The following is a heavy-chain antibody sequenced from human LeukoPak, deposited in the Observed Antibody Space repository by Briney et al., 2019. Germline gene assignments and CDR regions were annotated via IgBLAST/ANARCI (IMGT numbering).Heavy chain of an antibody. D-gene: IGHD3-3*01. Sequence: PGGSLRLSCAASGFTFNNYWIHWVRQVPGKGLVWVSRINNDGSSASYVDSVKGRFTISRDNAKNTLFLQMNSLRAEDTAVYYCARDRYYDFWSGYDFDYWGQGTLVTVSS. CDR3: ARDRYYDFWSGYDFDY. V-gene: IGHV3-74*01. CDR1: GFTFNNYW. J-gene: IGHJ4*02. CDR2: INNDGSSA.